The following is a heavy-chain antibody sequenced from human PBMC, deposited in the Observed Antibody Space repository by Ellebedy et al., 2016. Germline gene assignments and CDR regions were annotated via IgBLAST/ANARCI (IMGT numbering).Heavy chain of an antibody. CDR2: IYAGDSDP. Sequence: GESLKISCRYSGDSLTVYWIGWVRQMPGKGLEWMGLIYAGDSDPKYSPSFQGQVTFSVDRSINTAYLQWTSLKAADSVTYYCAHGGAGSGTTSLFYWGQGTLVTVSS. CDR3: AHGGAGSGTTSLFY. J-gene: IGHJ4*02. CDR1: GDSLTVYW. D-gene: IGHD5-12*01. V-gene: IGHV5-51*01.